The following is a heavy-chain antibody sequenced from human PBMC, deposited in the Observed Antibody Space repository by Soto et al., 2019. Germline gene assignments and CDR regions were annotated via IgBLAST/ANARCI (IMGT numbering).Heavy chain of an antibody. D-gene: IGHD1-7*01. V-gene: IGHV1-46*03. J-gene: IGHJ6*03. CDR2: INPSGGST. Sequence: QVQVVQSGAEVKKPGASVKVSCTASGYTFTTYYIHWVRQAPGQGLEWMGLINPSGGSTRYAQKCQGRVTMTRDTSTNTVYMELSSLTSWDTAVYYCARDPGGLELLCSYFYYMDVWGKGTTVTVSS. CDR3: ARDPGGLELLCSYFYYMDV. CDR1: GYTFTTYY.